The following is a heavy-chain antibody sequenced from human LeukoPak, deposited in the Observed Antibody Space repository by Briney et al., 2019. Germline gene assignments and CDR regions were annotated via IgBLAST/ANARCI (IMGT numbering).Heavy chain of an antibody. J-gene: IGHJ5*02. CDR2: ISSSSSYI. CDR1: GFTFSSYS. V-gene: IGHV3-21*01. D-gene: IGHD1-14*01. Sequence: GGSLRLSCVASGFTFSSYSMNWVRQAPGKGLEWVSSISSSSSYIYYADSVKGRFTISRDNAKNSLYLQMNSLRAEDTAVYYCARELTANWFDPWGQGTLVTVSS. CDR3: ARELTANWFDP.